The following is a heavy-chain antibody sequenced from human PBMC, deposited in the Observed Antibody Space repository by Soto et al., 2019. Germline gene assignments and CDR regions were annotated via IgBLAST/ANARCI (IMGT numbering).Heavy chain of an antibody. CDR3: AKGAVAGTPTSYYYYGMDV. V-gene: IGHV1-69*12. D-gene: IGHD6-19*01. CDR1: GGTFRTYA. CDR2: IIPIFGTV. J-gene: IGHJ6*02. Sequence: QVQLLQSGAEVKKPGSSVRVSCEASGGTFRTYAISWVRQAPGQGLEWMGEIIPIFGTVNYAQKFQGRVTITADESTTTGYMALRSLRSEDTAVYYCAKGAVAGTPTSYYYYGMDVWGQGTMVTVSS.